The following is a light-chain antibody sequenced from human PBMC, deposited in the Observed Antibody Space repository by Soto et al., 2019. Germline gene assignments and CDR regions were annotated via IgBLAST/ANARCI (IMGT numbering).Light chain of an antibody. CDR2: DTS. CDR3: QQYNNWPTIT. J-gene: IGKJ5*01. Sequence: VLTQSPAALSVSPGEGVTLSSRASQGIGDTLAWYQHKPGQPPRLLVYDTSTRATGIPASFSGSGSATEFTLTISSLKSEDFAVYYCQQYNNWPTITFGQGTRLEIK. CDR1: QGIGDT. V-gene: IGKV3-15*01.